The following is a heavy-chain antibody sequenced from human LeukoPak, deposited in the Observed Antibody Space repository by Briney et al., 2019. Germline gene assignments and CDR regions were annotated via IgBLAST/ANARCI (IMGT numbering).Heavy chain of an antibody. D-gene: IGHD5-12*01. CDR1: GFTFSTYA. CDR2: ISYDGSNK. CDR3: ARVLGRWSGSDFLAYYYMDV. Sequence: GGSLRLSCAASGFTFSTYAMDWVRQAPGKGLEWVAVISYDGSNKYYADSVKGRFTISRDNSKSTLFLQMNSLRADDTAVYYCARVLGRWSGSDFLAYYYMDVWGKGTTVTVCS. J-gene: IGHJ6*03. V-gene: IGHV3-30*01.